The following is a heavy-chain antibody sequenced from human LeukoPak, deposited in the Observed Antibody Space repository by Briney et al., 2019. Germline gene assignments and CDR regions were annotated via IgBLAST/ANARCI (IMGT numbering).Heavy chain of an antibody. CDR1: GYTFTSYD. D-gene: IGHD1-1*01. CDR3: ARGVNPGHWFDP. Sequence: ASVKVSCKASGYTFTSYDINWVRQAPGQGLEWMGWMNPNSGNTNYAQKLQGRVTMTTDTSTSTAYMELRSLRSDDTAVYYCARGVNPGHWFDPWGQGTLVTVSS. CDR2: MNPNSGNT. J-gene: IGHJ5*02. V-gene: IGHV1-18*01.